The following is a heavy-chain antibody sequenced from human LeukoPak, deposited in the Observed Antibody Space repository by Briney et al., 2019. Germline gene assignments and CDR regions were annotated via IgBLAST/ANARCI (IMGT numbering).Heavy chain of an antibody. CDR2: IIPIFGTA. V-gene: IGHV1-69*13. CDR1: GGSFSSYA. Sequence: SVKVSCKASGGSFSSYAISWVRQAPGQGLEWMGGIIPIFGTANYAQKFQGRVTITADESTSTAYMELSSLRSEDTAVYYCARNLGLMKNDPPAFDIWGQGTMVTVSS. J-gene: IGHJ3*02. CDR3: ARNLGLMKNDPPAFDI. D-gene: IGHD7-27*01.